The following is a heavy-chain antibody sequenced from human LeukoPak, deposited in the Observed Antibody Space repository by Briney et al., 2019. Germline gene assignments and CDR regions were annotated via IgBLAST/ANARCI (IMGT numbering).Heavy chain of an antibody. CDR3: ARFPNLRLMTTVTVHDAFDI. J-gene: IGHJ3*02. Sequence: SVKVSCKASGGTFSSYAISWVRQAPGQGLEWMGRITPIFGTANYAQKFQGRVTITTDESTSTAYMELSSLRSEDTAVYYCARFPNLRLMTTVTVHDAFDIWGQGTMVTVSS. CDR1: GGTFSSYA. CDR2: ITPIFGTA. D-gene: IGHD4-11*01. V-gene: IGHV1-69*05.